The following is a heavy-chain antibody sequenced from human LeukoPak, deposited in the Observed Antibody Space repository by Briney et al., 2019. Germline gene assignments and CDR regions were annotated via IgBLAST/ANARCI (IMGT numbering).Heavy chain of an antibody. CDR2: IIPIFGTA. D-gene: IGHD6-19*01. CDR1: GGTLSRYA. CDR3: ARDEGSGWPIAEYFQH. Sequence: SVKVCCKAAGGTLSRYAMSWGGQTPGKGVEGMGGIIPIFGTANYAQKFQGRVTITADESTSTAYMELSSLRSEDTAVYYCARDEGSGWPIAEYFQHWGQGTLVTVSS. V-gene: IGHV1-69*13. J-gene: IGHJ1*01.